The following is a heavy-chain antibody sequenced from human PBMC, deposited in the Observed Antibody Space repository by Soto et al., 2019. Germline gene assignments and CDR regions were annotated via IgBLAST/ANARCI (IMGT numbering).Heavy chain of an antibody. CDR1: GFTFDDYT. J-gene: IGHJ4*02. CDR2: ISLDGGST. V-gene: IGHV3-43*01. CDR3: AKDMGVTTTPVGFDY. Sequence: EVQLVESGGVVVQPGGSLRLSCAASGFTFDDYTMHWVRQAPGKGLEWVSLISLDGGSTYYADSVKGRFTISRDNSKNSLYLQMNSLRTEDTALYYCAKDMGVTTTPVGFDYWGQGTLVTVSS. D-gene: IGHD4-17*01.